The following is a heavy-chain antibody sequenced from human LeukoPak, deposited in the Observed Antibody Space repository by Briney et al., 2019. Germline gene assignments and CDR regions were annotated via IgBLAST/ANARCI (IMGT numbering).Heavy chain of an antibody. V-gene: IGHV4-39*01. CDR3: AILSGRYYYDSSGYYDPNWFDP. J-gene: IGHJ5*02. D-gene: IGHD3-22*01. CDR2: IYYSGST. CDR1: GGSISSSSYY. Sequence: SETLSLTCTVSGGSISSSSYYWGWLRPPPGKGLEWIGRIYYSGSTYYTPSLKSRVTISVDTSKDQFSLKLCSVTAADTAYYYCAILSGRYYYDSSGYYDPNWFDPWGQGTLVTVSS.